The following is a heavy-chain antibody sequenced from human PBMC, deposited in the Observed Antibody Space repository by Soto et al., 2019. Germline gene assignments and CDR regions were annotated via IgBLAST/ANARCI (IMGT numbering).Heavy chain of an antibody. CDR2: ISSYNGNT. V-gene: IGHV1-18*01. CDR1: GYTFTSYG. J-gene: IGHJ4*02. CDR3: ARVFCSGGSCFDY. D-gene: IGHD2-15*01. Sequence: ASVKVSCKASGYTFTSYGFSWVRQAPGQGLEWMGWISSYNGNTNYAKKLQGRVTMTTGTSTSTAYMELRSLRSDDTAVYYCARVFCSGGSCFDYWGQGTLVTVSS.